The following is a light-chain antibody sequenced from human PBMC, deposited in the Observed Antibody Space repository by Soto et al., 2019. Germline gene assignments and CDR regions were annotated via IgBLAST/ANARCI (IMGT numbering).Light chain of an antibody. V-gene: IGKV3-20*01. J-gene: IGKJ4*01. CDR1: QYVSSSY. Sequence: EIVLTQSPGTLSLSPGERATLSCRASQYVSSSYLAWYQQKPGQAPRLLIYGTSSRATGSPDRFSGSGSGTDFTLTITRLEPEDFAVYYCQHYGSSRLTFGGGTKVEIK. CDR2: GTS. CDR3: QHYGSSRLT.